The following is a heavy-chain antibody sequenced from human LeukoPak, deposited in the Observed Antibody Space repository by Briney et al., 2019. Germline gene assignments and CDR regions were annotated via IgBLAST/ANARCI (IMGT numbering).Heavy chain of an antibody. CDR1: GGSISSSSYY. Sequence: PSETLSLTCTVSGGSISSSSYYWGWIRQPPGKGLEWIGSIYYSGSTYYNPSLKSRVTISVDTSKDQFSLKLSSVTAADTAVYYCATQLFTVHYWGQGTLVTVSS. CDR2: IYYSGST. J-gene: IGHJ4*02. CDR3: ATQLFTVHY. D-gene: IGHD2-2*01. V-gene: IGHV4-39*07.